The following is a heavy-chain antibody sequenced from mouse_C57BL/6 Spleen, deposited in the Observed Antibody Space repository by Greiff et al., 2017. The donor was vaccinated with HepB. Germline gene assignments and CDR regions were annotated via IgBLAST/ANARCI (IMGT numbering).Heavy chain of an antibody. CDR1: GYTFTSYW. J-gene: IGHJ2*01. CDR3: ARMGTTVVFDD. CDR2: IDPSDSET. Sequence: QVQLKQPGAELVRPGSSVKLSCKASGYTFTSYWMHWVKQRPIQGLEWIGNIDPSDSETHYNQKFKDKATLTVDKSSSTAYMQLSSLTSENSAVYYCARMGTTVVFDDWGQVTTLTVSS. V-gene: IGHV1-52*01. D-gene: IGHD1-1*01.